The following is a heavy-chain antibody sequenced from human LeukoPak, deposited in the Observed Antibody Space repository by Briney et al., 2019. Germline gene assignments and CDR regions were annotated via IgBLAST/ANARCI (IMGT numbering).Heavy chain of an antibody. CDR3: ARGNSARAFDI. V-gene: IGHV4-34*01. J-gene: IGHJ3*02. CDR2: INHSGST. D-gene: IGHD1/OR15-1a*01. Sequence: PSETLSLTCAVYGGSFSGYYWSWIRQPPGKGLEWIGEINHSGSTNYNPSLKSRVTISVDTPKNQFSLKLSSVTAADTAVYYCARGNSARAFDIWGQGTMVTVSS. CDR1: GGSFSGYY.